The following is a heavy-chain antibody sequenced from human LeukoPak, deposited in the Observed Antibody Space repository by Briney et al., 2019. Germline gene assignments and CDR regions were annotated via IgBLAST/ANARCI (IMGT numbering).Heavy chain of an antibody. D-gene: IGHD6-13*01. CDR3: ARVEAAAETYYYYAMDV. CDR2: IKQDGSEK. Sequence: GGSLRLSCAASGFTFSSYWMSRVRQAPGKGLEWVANIKQDGSEKYYVDSVKGRFTISRDNAKNSLYLQMNSLRAEDTAVYYCARVEAAAETYYYYAMDVWGQGTTDTVSS. V-gene: IGHV3-7*01. J-gene: IGHJ6*02. CDR1: GFTFSSYW.